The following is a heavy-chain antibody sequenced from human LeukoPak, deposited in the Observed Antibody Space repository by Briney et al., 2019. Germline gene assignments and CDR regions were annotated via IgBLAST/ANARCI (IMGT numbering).Heavy chain of an antibody. Sequence: SDTLSLTCTVSGSSISSYYWSWIRQPRGKGLEGFGYIYTSGSTNYNPSLKSRVTISVDTSKNQFSLKMSSVTAADTAVYYCARRRGSYPRVNDAFDIWGQGTMVTVSS. V-gene: IGHV4-4*08. J-gene: IGHJ3*02. CDR1: GSSISSYY. D-gene: IGHD1-26*01. CDR2: IYTSGST. CDR3: ARRRGSYPRVNDAFDI.